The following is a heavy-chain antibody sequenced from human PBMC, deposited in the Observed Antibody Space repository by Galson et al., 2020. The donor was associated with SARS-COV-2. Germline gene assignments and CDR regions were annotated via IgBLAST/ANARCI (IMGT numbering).Heavy chain of an antibody. D-gene: IGHD3-10*01. J-gene: IGHJ4*02. CDR3: VRLWGATTPEPFYYFDY. CDR1: GYNFINYW. V-gene: IGHV5-51*01. Sequence: GESLKISCKVSGYNFINYWIGWVRQMPGKGLEWMGIIYPRDSDTRYSPSFQGQVTISADKSISTAYLQWSRLKASDSAMYYCVRLWGATTPEPFYYFDYGGQGALVTVS. CDR2: IYPRDSDT.